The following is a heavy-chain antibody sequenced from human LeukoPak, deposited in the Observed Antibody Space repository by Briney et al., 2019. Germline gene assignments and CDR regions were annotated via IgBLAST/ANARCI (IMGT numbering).Heavy chain of an antibody. CDR1: GFSLSTPEMC. V-gene: IGHV2-70*17. J-gene: IGHJ4*02. CDR3: ARMTPDSPSFDY. Sequence: SGPALVKPTQTLTLTCTFSGFSLSTPEMCVTWIRQPPGKALEWLARIDWDDDKFYSPSLRTRLTISKDTPRNQVVLRMTNMDPVDTGTYYCARMTPDSPSFDYWGQGALITVSS. CDR2: IDWDDDK. D-gene: IGHD2-15*01.